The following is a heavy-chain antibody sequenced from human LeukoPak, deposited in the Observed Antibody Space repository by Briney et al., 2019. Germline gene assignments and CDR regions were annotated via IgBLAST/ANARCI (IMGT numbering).Heavy chain of an antibody. V-gene: IGHV3-48*04. D-gene: IGHD6-6*01. CDR2: ISSSSSTI. Sequence: GGSLRLSCAASGFTFSCYSMNWVRQAPGKGLEWVSYISSSSSTIYYADSVKGRFTISRDNAKNSLYLQMNSLRAEDTAVYYCARKVAARPYYFDYWGQGTLVTVSS. CDR1: GFTFSCYS. J-gene: IGHJ4*02. CDR3: ARKVAARPYYFDY.